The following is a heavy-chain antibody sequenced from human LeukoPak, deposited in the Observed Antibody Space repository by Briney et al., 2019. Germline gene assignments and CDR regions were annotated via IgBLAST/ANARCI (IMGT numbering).Heavy chain of an antibody. Sequence: SETLSLTCAVYRGSFFGYYWSWIRQPPGKGLEWIGEINHSGSTNYNPPLKSRVTISVDTSKNQFSLKLSSVTAADTAVYYCAKSGYSSGWYGYWGQGTLVTVSS. CDR3: AKSGYSSGWYGY. J-gene: IGHJ4*02. D-gene: IGHD6-19*01. CDR1: RGSFFGYY. CDR2: INHSGST. V-gene: IGHV4-34*01.